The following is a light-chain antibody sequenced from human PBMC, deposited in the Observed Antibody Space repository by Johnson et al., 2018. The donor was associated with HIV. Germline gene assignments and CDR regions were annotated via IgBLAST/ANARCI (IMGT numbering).Light chain of an antibody. CDR3: GTWDSSLSAYV. Sequence: SVLTQPPSVSAAPGQKVTISCSGSSSNIGNNYVSWYQQLPGTAPKLLIYENNKRPSGIPDRFPGSKSGTSATLGIPGLPTGDEADYYCGTWDSSLSAYVFGTGTKVTVL. V-gene: IGLV1-51*02. J-gene: IGLJ1*01. CDR2: ENN. CDR1: SSNIGNNY.